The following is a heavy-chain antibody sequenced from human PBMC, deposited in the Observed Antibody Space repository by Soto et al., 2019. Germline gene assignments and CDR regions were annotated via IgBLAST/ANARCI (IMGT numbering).Heavy chain of an antibody. CDR1: GFTFNTYN. Sequence: EVQLVESGGGLVQPGGSLRLSCAASGFTFNTYNMNWVRQAPGKGLEWVSYITDSSSTIYYADSVKGRFTISRDTAKNSLYLQMNSLRDEDTAVYYCAREQFARWKYGMDVWGQGTTVTVSS. V-gene: IGHV3-48*02. CDR2: ITDSSSTI. CDR3: AREQFARWKYGMDV. D-gene: IGHD1-1*01. J-gene: IGHJ6*02.